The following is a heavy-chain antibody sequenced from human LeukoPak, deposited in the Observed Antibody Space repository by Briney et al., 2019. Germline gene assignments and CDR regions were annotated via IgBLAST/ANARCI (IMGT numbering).Heavy chain of an antibody. J-gene: IGHJ4*02. D-gene: IGHD3-3*01. CDR2: IYPSDSDT. CDR3: VRQPNLEW. Sequence: GESLNISCKGPGYIFTTYLIGGVRQTPGKGLVWMGIIYPSDSDTIYCPSFQGQVTLSVDKSINTAYLQWSSLKASESAMYYCVRQPNLEWWGQGTLVTVSS. CDR1: GYIFTTYL. V-gene: IGHV5-51*01.